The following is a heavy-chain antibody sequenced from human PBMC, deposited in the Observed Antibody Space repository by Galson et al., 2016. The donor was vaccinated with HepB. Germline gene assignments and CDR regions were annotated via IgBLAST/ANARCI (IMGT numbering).Heavy chain of an antibody. Sequence: SLRLSCAASGFSFMSYTMSWVRQTPGKGLEWVSGGSGSGVSTHYADSVKGRFTISRANSKNALYLQMSSLRAGDTAIYYCAKHQGSGWFSQFDSWGQGSLVIVSS. CDR1: GFSFMSYT. V-gene: IGHV3-23*01. D-gene: IGHD6-19*01. CDR3: AKHQGSGWFSQFDS. J-gene: IGHJ4*02. CDR2: GSGSGVST.